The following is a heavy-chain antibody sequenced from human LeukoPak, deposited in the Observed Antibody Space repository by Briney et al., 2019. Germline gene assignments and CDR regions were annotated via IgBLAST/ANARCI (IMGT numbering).Heavy chain of an antibody. D-gene: IGHD2-2*01. CDR2: INHSGST. V-gene: IGHV4-34*01. J-gene: IGHJ6*03. CDR3: ARDVPVVVVPAAIFFVDKIYYYMDV. CDR1: GGSFSGYY. Sequence: SETLSLTCAVYGGSFSGYYWSWIRQPPGKGLEWIGEINHSGSTNYNLSLKSRVTISVDTSKNQFSLKLSSVTAADTAVYYCARDVPVVVVPAAIFFVDKIYYYMDVWGKGTTVTVSS.